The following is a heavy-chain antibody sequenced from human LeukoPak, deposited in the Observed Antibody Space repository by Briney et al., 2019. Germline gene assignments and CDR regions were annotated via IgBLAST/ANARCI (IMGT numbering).Heavy chain of an antibody. V-gene: IGHV3-30-3*01. D-gene: IGHD1-26*01. J-gene: IGHJ4*02. CDR1: GFTFSSYA. CDR3: ASSGSYSYFDY. CDR2: ISYDGSNK. Sequence: PGGSLRLSCAASGFTFSSYAMHWVRQAPGKGLEWVVVISYDGSNKYYADSVKGRFTISRDNSKNTLYLQMNSLRAEDTAVYYCASSGSYSYFDYWGQGTLVTVSS.